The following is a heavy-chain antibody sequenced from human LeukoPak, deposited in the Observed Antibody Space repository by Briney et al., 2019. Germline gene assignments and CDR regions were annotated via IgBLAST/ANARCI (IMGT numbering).Heavy chain of an antibody. CDR2: ISSSSSTI. CDR1: GFTFSSYS. D-gene: IGHD5-18*01. J-gene: IGHJ3*02. Sequence: PGGSLRLSCAASGFTFSSYSMNWVRQAPGKGLEWVSYISSSSSTIYYADSVKGRFTISRDNAKNSLYLQMNSLRAEDTAVYYCARTEIQLSPNAFDIWGQGTMVTVSS. CDR3: ARTEIQLSPNAFDI. V-gene: IGHV3-48*04.